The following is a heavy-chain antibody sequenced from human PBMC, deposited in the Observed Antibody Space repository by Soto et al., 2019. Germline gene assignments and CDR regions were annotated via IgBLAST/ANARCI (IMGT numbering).Heavy chain of an antibody. CDR2: MSGSGDST. D-gene: IGHD2-2*01. CDR3: AKGSGSSRPYYFDY. CDR1: GFTFSSYV. Sequence: EVQLLESGGGLVQPGGSLRLPCAASGFTFSSYVMSWVRQAPGKGLEWVSAMSGSGDSTYYADSVKGRFTISRDNSKMTLYLQMNSLRAEDTAVYYCAKGSGSSRPYYFDYWGQGTLVTVSS. V-gene: IGHV3-23*01. J-gene: IGHJ4*02.